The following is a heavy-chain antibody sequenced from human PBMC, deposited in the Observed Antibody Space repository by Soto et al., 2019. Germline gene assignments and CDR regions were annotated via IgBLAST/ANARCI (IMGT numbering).Heavy chain of an antibody. CDR3: AKNLHYDILTGLYYYYYMDV. V-gene: IGHV3-23*01. Sequence: EVQLLESGGGLVQPGGSLRLSCAASGFTFSSYAMSWVRQAPGKGLEWVSAISGSGGSTYYADSVKGRFTISRENSKNTLYLQMNSLRAEDTAVYYCAKNLHYDILTGLYYYYYMDVWGKGTTVTVSS. CDR2: ISGSGGST. D-gene: IGHD3-9*01. J-gene: IGHJ6*03. CDR1: GFTFSSYA.